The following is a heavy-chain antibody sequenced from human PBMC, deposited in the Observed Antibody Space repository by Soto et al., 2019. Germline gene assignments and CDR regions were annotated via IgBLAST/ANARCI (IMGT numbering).Heavy chain of an antibody. CDR3: ARDEGYKWNYGGSWFDP. CDR2: ISAYNGNT. J-gene: IGHJ5*02. CDR1: GYTFTSYG. Sequence: QVQLVQSGAEVKKPGASVKVSCKASGYTFTSYGISWVRQAPGQGLEWMGWISAYNGNTNYAQKLQGRVTMTTDTSTRTAYMELRSLRSDDTAGYYCARDEGYKWNYGGSWFDPWGQGTLVTVSS. D-gene: IGHD1-7*01. V-gene: IGHV1-18*01.